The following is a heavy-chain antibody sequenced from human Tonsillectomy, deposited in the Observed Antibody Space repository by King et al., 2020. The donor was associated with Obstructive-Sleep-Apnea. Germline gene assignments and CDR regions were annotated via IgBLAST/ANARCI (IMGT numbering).Heavy chain of an antibody. Sequence: QLQESGPGLVKPSGTLSLTCAVSGGTISSSNWWSWVRQPPGKGLEWIGEIYPSGTTSYNPSLKSRVTISVDRSKNQFSLNLSSVTAADTAVYYCARKYGSGTYDSYFDYWGQGALVTVSS. D-gene: IGHD3-10*01. V-gene: IGHV4-4*02. CDR2: IYPSGTT. J-gene: IGHJ4*02. CDR3: ARKYGSGTYDSYFDY. CDR1: GGTISSSNW.